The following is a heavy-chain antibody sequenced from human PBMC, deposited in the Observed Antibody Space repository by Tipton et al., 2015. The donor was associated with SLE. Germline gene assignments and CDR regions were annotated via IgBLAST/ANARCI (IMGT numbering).Heavy chain of an antibody. CDR2: IYYSGST. V-gene: IGHV4-31*03. Sequence: TLSLTCTVSGGSISSDDYYWSWIRQHPGKGLEWIGNIYYSGSTYYNPSLKSRVTISVDTSKNQFSLKLSSVTAADTAVYYCARHDAGLNYWGQGTLVTVSS. CDR1: GGSISSDDYY. J-gene: IGHJ4*02. D-gene: IGHD2-2*01. CDR3: ARHDAGLNY.